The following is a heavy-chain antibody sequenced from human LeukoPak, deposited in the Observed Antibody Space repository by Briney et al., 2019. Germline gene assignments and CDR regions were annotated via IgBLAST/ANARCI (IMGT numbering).Heavy chain of an antibody. J-gene: IGHJ3*02. V-gene: IGHV3-7*01. D-gene: IGHD3-9*01. Sequence: GGSLRLSCAVSGITFSSYWMSWVRQAPGKGLEWVANIKEDGSEKYYVGSVKGRFTISRDNAKNSLYLQMSSLRAEDTAVYYCAGGPVRYPIWGQGTMVTVSS. CDR1: GITFSSYW. CDR3: AGGPVRYPI. CDR2: IKEDGSEK.